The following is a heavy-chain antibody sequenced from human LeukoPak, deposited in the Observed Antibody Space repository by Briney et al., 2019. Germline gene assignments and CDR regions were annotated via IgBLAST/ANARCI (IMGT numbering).Heavy chain of an antibody. CDR3: AELGITMIGGV. D-gene: IGHD3-10*02. Sequence: GGSLRLSCAASGFTFSSYWMSWVRQAPGKGLEWVSYISSSGSTIYYADSVKGRFTISRDNAKSSLYLRMNSLRAEDTAVYYCAELGITMIGGVWGKGTTVTISS. CDR1: GFTFSSYW. J-gene: IGHJ6*04. V-gene: IGHV3-48*04. CDR2: ISSSGSTI.